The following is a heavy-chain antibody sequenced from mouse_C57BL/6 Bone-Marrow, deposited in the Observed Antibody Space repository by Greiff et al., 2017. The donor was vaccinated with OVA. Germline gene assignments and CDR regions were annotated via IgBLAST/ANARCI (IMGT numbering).Heavy chain of an antibody. Sequence: VQLQQSGAELAKPGASVKLSCKASGYTFTSYWMHWVKQRPGQGLEWIGYINPNSGCTKYNQKFKDKATLTVDKSSSTAYMQLRSLTSADSAVDDCARIHGSSLEYAMDYWGQGTSVTVSS. CDR1: GYTFTSYW. D-gene: IGHD1-1*01. J-gene: IGHJ4*01. CDR2: INPNSGCT. CDR3: ARIHGSSLEYAMDY. V-gene: IGHV1-7*01.